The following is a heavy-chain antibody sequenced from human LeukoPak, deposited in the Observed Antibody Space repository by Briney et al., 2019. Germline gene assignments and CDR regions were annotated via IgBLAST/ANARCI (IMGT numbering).Heavy chain of an antibody. Sequence: PSDTLSLTRAVSGYPISSSHWWGWFRQPPGKGLEWIGHIYYSGSAYYNTSLNSRVTMSVDTSKNQFSLRLSSVTAVDTAVYYCARNQAVAGNHGAMDIWGQGTMVTVSS. CDR2: IYYSGSA. J-gene: IGHJ3*02. V-gene: IGHV4-28*01. CDR3: ARNQAVAGNHGAMDI. CDR1: GYPISSSHW. D-gene: IGHD6-19*01.